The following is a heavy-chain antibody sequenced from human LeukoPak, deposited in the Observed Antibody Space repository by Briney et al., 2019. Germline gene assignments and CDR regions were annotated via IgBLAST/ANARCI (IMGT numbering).Heavy chain of an antibody. CDR3: ARDCHGSGSLTTFDY. V-gene: IGHV1-46*01. CDR2: INPRGGSA. D-gene: IGHD3-10*01. J-gene: IGHJ4*02. Sequence: ASVKVSCKASGYTFTNFYMHWVRQVPGQGLEWMGIINPRGGSASSAQKFQGRVTLTGDTSTSTVYMELSRLRSEDTALYYCARDCHGSGSLTTFDYWGQGTLVTVSS. CDR1: GYTFTNFY.